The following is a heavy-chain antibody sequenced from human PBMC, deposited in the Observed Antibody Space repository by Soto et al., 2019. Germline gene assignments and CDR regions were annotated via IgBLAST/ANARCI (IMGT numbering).Heavy chain of an antibody. CDR1: GFTFSSYW. D-gene: IGHD2-15*01. CDR3: ARDLYCSGGSCYHPILYYYYGMDV. J-gene: IGHJ6*02. Sequence: GGSLRLSCAASGFTFSSYWMHWVRQAPGKGLVWVSRINSDGSSTSYADSVKGRFTISRDNAKNTLYLQMNSLRAEDTAVYYCARDLYCSGGSCYHPILYYYYGMDVWGQGTTVTVSS. CDR2: INSDGSST. V-gene: IGHV3-74*01.